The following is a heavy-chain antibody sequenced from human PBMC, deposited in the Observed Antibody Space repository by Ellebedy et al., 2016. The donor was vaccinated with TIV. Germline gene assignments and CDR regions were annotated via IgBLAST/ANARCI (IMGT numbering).Heavy chain of an antibody. D-gene: IGHD3-10*01. V-gene: IGHV3-11*01. Sequence: GGSLRLSCAASGFTFSDYYMSWIRQAPGKGLEWVSYISSSGSTIYYADSVKGRFTISRDNFKNTVYLQMNRLRAEDTAVYYCASHLLYGSGMVGNLDYWGQGTLVTVSS. CDR1: GFTFSDYY. J-gene: IGHJ4*02. CDR2: ISSSGSTI. CDR3: ASHLLYGSGMVGNLDY.